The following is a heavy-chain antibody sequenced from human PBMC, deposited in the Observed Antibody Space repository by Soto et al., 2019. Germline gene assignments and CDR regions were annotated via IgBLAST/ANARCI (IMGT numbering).Heavy chain of an antibody. V-gene: IGHV1-18*01. CDR3: ARQREGGNYAGKNPPTYNWFDP. J-gene: IGHJ5*02. Sequence: ASVKVSCKASGYTFTSYGISWVRQAPGQGLEWMGWISAYNGNTNYAQKLQGRVTMTTDTSTSTAYMELRSLRSDDTAVYYCARQREGGNYAGKNPPTYNWFDPWGQGTLVTVSS. CDR1: GYTFTSYG. CDR2: ISAYNGNT. D-gene: IGHD1-7*01.